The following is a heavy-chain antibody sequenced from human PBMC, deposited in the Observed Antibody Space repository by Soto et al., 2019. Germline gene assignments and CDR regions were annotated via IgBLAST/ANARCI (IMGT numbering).Heavy chain of an antibody. D-gene: IGHD3-10*01. J-gene: IGHJ4*02. CDR3: ARLTGITMEGY. Sequence: ASVKVSCKASGYTFTSSDINWVRQATGQGLEWMGWMNPNSGNTGYAQKFQGWVTMTRDTSISTAYMELSRLRSDDTAVYYCARLTGITMEGYWGRGTLVTXSS. CDR1: GYTFTSSD. V-gene: IGHV1-8*01. CDR2: MNPNSGNT.